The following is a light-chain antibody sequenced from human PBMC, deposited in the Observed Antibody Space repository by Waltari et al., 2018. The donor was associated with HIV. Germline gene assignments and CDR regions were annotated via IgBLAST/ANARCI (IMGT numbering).Light chain of an antibody. CDR3: SAWDSSLSAVV. CDR2: NNN. V-gene: IGLV10-54*04. CDR1: SNNVGHQG. Sequence: QAGLTQPPSVSKGLRQTATLTCTGNSNNVGHQGAAWLQQHQGHPPKLLSYNNNNRPSGISDRFSASRSGNTASLTITGLQPEDEADYFCSAWDSSLSAVVFGGGTTLTVL. J-gene: IGLJ2*01.